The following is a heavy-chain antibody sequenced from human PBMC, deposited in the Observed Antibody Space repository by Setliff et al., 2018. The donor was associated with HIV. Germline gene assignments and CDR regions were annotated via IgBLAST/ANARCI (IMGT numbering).Heavy chain of an antibody. D-gene: IGHD4-17*01. V-gene: IGHV1-18*01. Sequence: ASVKVSCKASGYTFTSYGISWVRQAPGQGLEWMGWISAYNGNTNYAQRLQGRVTMTTDTSTSTAYMELRSLRSDDTAVYYCARCMGRPDVSDYGDYVDYWGQGTLVTVSS. CDR1: GYTFTSYG. CDR3: ARCMGRPDVSDYGDYVDY. CDR2: ISAYNGNT. J-gene: IGHJ4*02.